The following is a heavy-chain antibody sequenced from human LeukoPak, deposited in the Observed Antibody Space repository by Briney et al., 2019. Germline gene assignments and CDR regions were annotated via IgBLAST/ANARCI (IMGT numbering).Heavy chain of an antibody. V-gene: IGHV1-8*01. CDR1: GYTFTSYD. CDR3: ARGGTYASAAYNWFDP. D-gene: IGHD2-2*01. CDR2: MNPNSGNT. J-gene: IGHJ5*02. Sequence: ASVKVSCKASGYTFTSYDINWVRQATGQGLEWMGWMNPNSGNTGYAQKFQGRVTMTRNTSVSTAYMELSSLRSEDTAVCYCARGGTYASAAYNWFDPWGQGTLVTVSS.